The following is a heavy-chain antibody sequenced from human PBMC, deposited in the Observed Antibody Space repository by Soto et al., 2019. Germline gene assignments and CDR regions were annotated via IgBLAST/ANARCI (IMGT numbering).Heavy chain of an antibody. V-gene: IGHV4-30-4*01. CDR3: ARVLRVTAPYSNWFDP. CDR2: IYYSGST. Sequence: SETLYLTCTVSGGSISSGDYYWSWIRQPPGKGLEWIGYIYYSGSTYYNPSLKSRVTISVDTSKNQFSLKLSSVTAADTAVYYCARVLRVTAPYSNWFDPWGQGTLVTVSS. D-gene: IGHD2-21*02. J-gene: IGHJ5*02. CDR1: GGSISSGDYY.